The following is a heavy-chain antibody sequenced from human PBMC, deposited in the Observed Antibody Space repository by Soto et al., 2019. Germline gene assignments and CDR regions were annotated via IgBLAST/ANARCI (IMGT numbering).Heavy chain of an antibody. CDR1: GYLFTAHS. V-gene: IGHV1-46*01. D-gene: IGHD2-15*01. CDR3: AREENCSGGTCYSEYFHR. CDR2: VNPSGGST. Sequence: ASVKVSCKASGYLFTAHSMHWVRLAPGQGLEWMGVVNPSGGSTKYAQNFQGRVTMTRDTSTTTIYMELSSLRSDDTAIYYCAREENCSGGTCYSEYFHRWGQGTLVTVSS. J-gene: IGHJ1*01.